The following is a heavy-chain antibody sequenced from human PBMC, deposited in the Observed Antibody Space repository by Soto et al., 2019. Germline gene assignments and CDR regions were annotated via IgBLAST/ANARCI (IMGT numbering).Heavy chain of an antibody. CDR2: IYYSGTT. J-gene: IGHJ4*02. Sequence: SVTLSLTCAVSGYSISSSNWLGWIRQPPGKGLEWIGYIYYSGTTYYNPSLKSRVTMSVDTSKNQFSLKLTSVTAVDTAVHYCARREIQGPIDYWGQGTLVTVSS. V-gene: IGHV4-28*01. CDR3: ARREIQGPIDY. D-gene: IGHD1-26*01. CDR1: GYSISSSNW.